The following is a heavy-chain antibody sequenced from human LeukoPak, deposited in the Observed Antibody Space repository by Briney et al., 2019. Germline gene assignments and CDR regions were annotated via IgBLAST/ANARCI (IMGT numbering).Heavy chain of an antibody. CDR1: GDSITSYY. V-gene: IGHV4-4*07. D-gene: IGHD3-22*01. CDR3: ARGMRTMIGNWFDP. Sequence: SETLSLTCTVSGDSITSYYWTWIRQPAGKGLEWIGRIYSSGSTNFNPSLKSRVTMSLDTSKNQFSLKLISVTAADMAMYYCARGMRTMIGNWFDPWGQGTLVTVSS. CDR2: IYSSGST. J-gene: IGHJ5*02.